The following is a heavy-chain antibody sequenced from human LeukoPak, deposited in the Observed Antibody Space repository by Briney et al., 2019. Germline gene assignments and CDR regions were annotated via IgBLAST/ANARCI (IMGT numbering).Heavy chain of an antibody. V-gene: IGHV3-74*01. Sequence: GGSLRLSCAASGFTFSSHWMHWVRQAPGKGLVWVSRINSDGTSTNYADSVKGRFTISRDNAKNTLYLQMNSLRTEDTAVYYCARRHYYDGRYPFDSWGQGTLVTVSS. CDR3: ARRHYYDGRYPFDS. CDR2: INSDGTST. D-gene: IGHD3-22*01. CDR1: GFTFSSHW. J-gene: IGHJ4*02.